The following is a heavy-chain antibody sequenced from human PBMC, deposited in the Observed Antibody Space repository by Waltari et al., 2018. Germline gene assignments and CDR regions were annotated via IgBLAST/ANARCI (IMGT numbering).Heavy chain of an antibody. J-gene: IGHJ3*02. CDR2: IIEDGSES. CDR1: GFTFSDYL. CDR3: ARGKAFDI. Sequence: EVQLVESGGGLVQPGGSLRLSCLASGFTFSDYLMTWVRQTPGKDLEWVANIIEDGSESYYVDSVKGRFSMSRDNARNSLSLQMNNLRVEDTAVYYCARGKAFDIWGQGTTVTVS. V-gene: IGHV3-7*01.